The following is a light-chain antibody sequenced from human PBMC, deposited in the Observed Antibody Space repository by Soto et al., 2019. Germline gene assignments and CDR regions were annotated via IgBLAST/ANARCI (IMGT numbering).Light chain of an antibody. V-gene: IGKV1-39*01. CDR1: QSIDRY. CDR2: GAS. CDR3: QQGSRTLT. J-gene: IGKJ5*01. Sequence: DIQMTQSPSSLSASVGDRVTITCRASQSIDRYLNWYQQEPGTAPKLLISGASSLRSGVPSRFSGSGSGTDFTLTINSLQPEDFATYYCQQGSRTLTFGGGTRLEIK.